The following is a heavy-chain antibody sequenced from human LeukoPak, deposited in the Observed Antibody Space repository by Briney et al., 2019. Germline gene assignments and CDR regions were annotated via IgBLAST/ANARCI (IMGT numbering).Heavy chain of an antibody. Sequence: GESLKISCQCSGYTFSTYWIGWVRQMAARRLEWVGIVYPGDSDTRYSPSFQGQVTISADKSINTVYLQWRSLQASDSAMYFCARRDRNSWDLSTPTGKDSGFDNWGPGTLVTVSS. J-gene: IGHJ4*02. CDR2: VYPGDSDT. D-gene: IGHD6-13*01. V-gene: IGHV5-51*01. CDR1: GYTFSTYW. CDR3: ARRDRNSWDLSTPTGKDSGFDN.